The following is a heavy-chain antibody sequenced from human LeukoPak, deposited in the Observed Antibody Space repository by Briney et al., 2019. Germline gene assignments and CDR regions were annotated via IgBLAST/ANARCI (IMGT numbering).Heavy chain of an antibody. CDR3: AVGRRTDFDY. J-gene: IGHJ4*02. D-gene: IGHD1-26*01. V-gene: IGHV1-2*02. Sequence: GASVKVSFKASGYIFTDYYIHWVRQAPGQGLEWMGWINPNSGGTNYAQNFQGRVTMTRDTYITTAYMDLSRLRLDDTAVYYCAVGRRTDFDYWGQGTLVTVSS. CDR2: INPNSGGT. CDR1: GYIFTDYY.